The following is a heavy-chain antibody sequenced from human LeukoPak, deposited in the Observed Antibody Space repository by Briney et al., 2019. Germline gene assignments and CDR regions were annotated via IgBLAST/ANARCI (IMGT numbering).Heavy chain of an antibody. CDR1: GFTFSSYG. CDR3: AKDSSADDSSGYSYYFDY. CDR2: ISFDASNK. Sequence: GGSLRPSCAASGFTFSSYGMHWVRQAPGKGVEWVAVISFDASNKYYADSVKGRFTISRENSKKTLYLQKNRLRAEDTAVYYCAKDSSADDSSGYSYYFDYWGQGTLVTVSS. D-gene: IGHD3-22*01. V-gene: IGHV3-30*18. J-gene: IGHJ4*02.